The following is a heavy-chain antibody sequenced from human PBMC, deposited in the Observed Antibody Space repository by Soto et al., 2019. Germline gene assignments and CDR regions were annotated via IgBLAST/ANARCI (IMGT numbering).Heavy chain of an antibody. CDR1: GYSFTSYW. CDR2: IDPSDSYA. Sequence: GESLKISCQGSGYSFTSYWITWVRQMPGKGLEWMGSIDPSDSYARYSPSLQGHVTISADKSISTAYLQWSSLKASDIAMYYCARHPIAAGIYGMDVWGQGTTVTVSS. J-gene: IGHJ6*02. CDR3: ARHPIAAGIYGMDV. D-gene: IGHD1-1*01. V-gene: IGHV5-10-1*01.